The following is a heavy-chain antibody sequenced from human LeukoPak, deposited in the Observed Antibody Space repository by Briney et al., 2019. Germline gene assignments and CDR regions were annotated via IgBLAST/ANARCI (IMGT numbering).Heavy chain of an antibody. Sequence: GGSLRLSCAASGFTFSSYWMSWVRQAPGKGLEWVANIKQDGRERYYVDSVKGRFTISRDNAKNSLYLQMSSLRAEDTAVHYCARKGELERRRSWDCWGQGTLVTVSS. CDR1: GFTFSSYW. CDR3: ARKGELERRRSWDC. V-gene: IGHV3-7*03. J-gene: IGHJ4*02. CDR2: IKQDGRER. D-gene: IGHD1-1*01.